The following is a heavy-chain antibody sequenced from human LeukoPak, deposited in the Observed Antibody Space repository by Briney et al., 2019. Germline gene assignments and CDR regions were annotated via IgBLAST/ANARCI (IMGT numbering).Heavy chain of an antibody. V-gene: IGHV1-24*01. Sequence: GASVKVSCKVSGHPLSELPMYWVRQAPGRGLEGMGGFDPENDERLYAQKFRGRLTMTEDTSTDTAYMELSSLRSEDTAVYYCATKVTSIVPDYWGQGTLVTVSS. CDR3: ATKVTSIVPDY. CDR1: GHPLSELP. J-gene: IGHJ4*02. D-gene: IGHD2-21*01. CDR2: FDPENDER.